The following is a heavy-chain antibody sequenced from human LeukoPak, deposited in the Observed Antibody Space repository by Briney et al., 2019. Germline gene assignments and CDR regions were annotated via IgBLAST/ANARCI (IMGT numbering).Heavy chain of an antibody. J-gene: IGHJ1*01. V-gene: IGHV3-48*01. CDR3: ASSSGWVSEYFQH. CDR1: GFTFSSYS. D-gene: IGHD6-19*01. Sequence: PGGSLRLSCAASGFTFSSYSMNWVRRAPGKGLEWVSYISSSSSTIYYADSVKGRFTISRDNAKNSLYLQMNSLRAEDTAVYYCASSSGWVSEYFQHWGQGTLVTVSS. CDR2: ISSSSSTI.